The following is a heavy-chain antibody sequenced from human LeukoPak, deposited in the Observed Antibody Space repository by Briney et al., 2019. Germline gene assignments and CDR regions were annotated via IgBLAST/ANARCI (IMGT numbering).Heavy chain of an antibody. D-gene: IGHD3-10*01. J-gene: IGHJ5*02. CDR3: ARGGPDNWFDP. CDR1: GGSISSSSYY. V-gene: IGHV4-39*07. CDR2: IYYSGCT. Sequence: SETLSLTCTVSGGSISSSSYYWGWIRQPPGKGLEWIGSIYYSGCTNYNPSLKSRVTISVDTSKNQFSLKLSSVTAADTAVYYCARGGPDNWFDPWGQGTLVTVSS.